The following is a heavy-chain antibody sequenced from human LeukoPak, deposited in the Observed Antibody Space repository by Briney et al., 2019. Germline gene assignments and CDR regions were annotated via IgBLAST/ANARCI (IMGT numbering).Heavy chain of an antibody. V-gene: IGHV1-8*01. CDR2: MNPNSGNT. J-gene: IGHJ5*02. CDR1: GYTFTSYD. Sequence: ASVKVSCKASGYTFTSYDINWVRQATGQGLEWMGWMNPNSGNTGYAQKFQGRVTMTRNTSISTAYMELSSLRSEDTAVYYCARGGNRYDFWSGYYALARFDPWGQGTLVTVSS. D-gene: IGHD3-3*01. CDR3: ARGGNRYDFWSGYYALARFDP.